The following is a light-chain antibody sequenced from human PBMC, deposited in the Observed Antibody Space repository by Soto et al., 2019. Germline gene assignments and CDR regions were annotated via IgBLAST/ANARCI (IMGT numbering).Light chain of an antibody. CDR2: DVS. CDR1: SSDVGGYNY. CDR3: SSYTSSSTYV. V-gene: IGLV2-14*01. Sequence: LTQPASVSVSPGQSITISCTGTSSDVGGYNYVSWYQQHPGKAPKLMIYDVSNRPSGVSNRFSGSKSGNTASLTISGLQAGDEADYYCSSYTSSSTYVFGTGTKVTVL. J-gene: IGLJ1*01.